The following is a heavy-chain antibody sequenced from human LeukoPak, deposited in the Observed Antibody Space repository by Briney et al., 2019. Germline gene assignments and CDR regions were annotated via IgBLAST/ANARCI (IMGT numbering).Heavy chain of an antibody. CDR3: TTALYYDSSGYYLFDY. D-gene: IGHD3-22*01. CDR1: GFTFSNAW. CDR2: IKSKTDGGTT. J-gene: IGHJ4*02. V-gene: IGHV3-15*01. Sequence: GGSLRLSCAASGFTFSNAWMSWVRQAPGKGLEWVGRIKSKTDGGTTDYAAPGKGRFTISRDDSKNTLYLQMNSLKTEDTAVYYCTTALYYDSSGYYLFDYWGQGTLVTVSS.